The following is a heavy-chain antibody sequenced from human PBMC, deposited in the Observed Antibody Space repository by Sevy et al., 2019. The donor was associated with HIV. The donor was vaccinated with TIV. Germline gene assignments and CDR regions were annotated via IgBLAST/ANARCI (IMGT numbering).Heavy chain of an antibody. CDR1: GFTFSTYW. V-gene: IGHV3-7*01. CDR3: AREFDGGPDY. Sequence: GGSLRLSCGASGFTFSTYWMSWVRQAPGKGLEWVANINQDGSQKYYGDSVKGRFTISKDNAKNSLYLQMSGLRAEDTAVYYCAREFDGGPDYWGQGTLVTVSS. D-gene: IGHD3-9*01. J-gene: IGHJ4*02. CDR2: INQDGSQK.